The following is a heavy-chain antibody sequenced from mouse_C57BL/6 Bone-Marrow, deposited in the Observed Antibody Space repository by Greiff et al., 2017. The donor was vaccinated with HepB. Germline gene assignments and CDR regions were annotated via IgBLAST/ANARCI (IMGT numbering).Heavy chain of an antibody. J-gene: IGHJ2*01. CDR3: ARSFTTVVAPYYFDY. CDR1: GFNINDYY. Sequence: EVQLQQSGAELVKPGASVKLSCTASGFNINDYYMHWVKQRTEQGLEWIGRIDPEDGETKYAPKFQGKATITADTSSNTAYLQLSSLTAEDTAVYYCARSFTTVVAPYYFDYWGQGTTLTVSS. CDR2: IDPEDGET. D-gene: IGHD1-1*01. V-gene: IGHV14-2*01.